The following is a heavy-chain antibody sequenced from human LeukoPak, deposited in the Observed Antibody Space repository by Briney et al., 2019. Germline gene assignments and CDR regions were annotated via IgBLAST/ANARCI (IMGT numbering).Heavy chain of an antibody. Sequence: ASVKVSCKASGYTFTTYFLHWVRQAPGQGLEWMGIINPSSGSITYAQKFQGRLTVTRDTSTSTVYMELSSLTFEDTAVYYCTREEGSRTKPFDFWGQGTLVTVPS. V-gene: IGHV1-46*01. J-gene: IGHJ4*02. CDR2: INPSSGSI. CDR1: GYTFTTYF. CDR3: TREEGSRTKPFDF. D-gene: IGHD2-15*01.